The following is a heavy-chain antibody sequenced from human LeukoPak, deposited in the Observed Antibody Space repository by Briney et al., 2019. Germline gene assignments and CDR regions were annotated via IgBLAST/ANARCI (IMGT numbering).Heavy chain of an antibody. CDR1: GFTFSDYY. J-gene: IGHJ6*03. D-gene: IGHD6-25*01. CDR2: ISSSGSSI. CDR3: ARFAAGGSYYYYMDV. V-gene: IGHV3-11*04. Sequence: GGSLRLSCAASGFTFSDYYMSWIRQAPGKGLECLSYISSSGSSIYYADSVKGRFTISRDNAKNSLYLQMNSLRADDTAVYYCARFAAGGSYYYYMDVWGKGTTVTVSS.